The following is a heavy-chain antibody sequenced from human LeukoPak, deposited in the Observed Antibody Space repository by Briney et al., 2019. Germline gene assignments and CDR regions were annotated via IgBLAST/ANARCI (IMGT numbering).Heavy chain of an antibody. D-gene: IGHD4-17*01. CDR3: AKRPTTVTTFGRDY. CDR2: ISGSGAST. J-gene: IGHJ4*02. CDR1: GFTFDSFA. V-gene: IGHV3-23*01. Sequence: GGSLRLSCAASGFTFDSFAMSWVRQAPGKGLEWLSAISGSGASTYYGDSVKGRFTISRDNSRDTLYLQMDSLRVEDTAVYYCAKRPTTVTTFGRDYWGQGTLVTVSS.